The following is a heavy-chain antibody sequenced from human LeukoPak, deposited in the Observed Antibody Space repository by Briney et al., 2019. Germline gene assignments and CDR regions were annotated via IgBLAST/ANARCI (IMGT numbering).Heavy chain of an antibody. CDR2: ISSSSSYI. V-gene: IGHV3-21*01. CDR3: ARDLNYYGSGSSTDY. CDR1: GFTFSSYS. Sequence: GGSLRLSCAASGFTFSSYSMNWVRQAPGKGLEWVSSISSSSSYIYYADSVKSRFTISRDNAKNSLYLQMNSLRAEDTAVYYCARDLNYYGSGSSTDYWGQGTLVTVSS. D-gene: IGHD3-10*01. J-gene: IGHJ4*02.